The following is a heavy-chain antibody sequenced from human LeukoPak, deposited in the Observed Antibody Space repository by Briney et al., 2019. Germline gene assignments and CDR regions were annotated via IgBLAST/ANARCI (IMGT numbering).Heavy chain of an antibody. CDR1: GYSFTSYW. CDR3: ARHMAAPPRGTAFDI. V-gene: IGHV5-51*01. Sequence: GESLKISCKGSGYSFTSYWVGWVRQMPGKGLEWMGIIYPGDSDTRYSPSFQGQVTISADKSISTAYLQWSSLRASDTAMYYCARHMAAPPRGTAFDIWGQGTMVTVSS. D-gene: IGHD6-6*01. J-gene: IGHJ3*02. CDR2: IYPGDSDT.